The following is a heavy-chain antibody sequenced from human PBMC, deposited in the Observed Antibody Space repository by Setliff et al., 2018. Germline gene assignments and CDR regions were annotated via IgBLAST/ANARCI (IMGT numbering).Heavy chain of an antibody. CDR3: ARDRITIFGVVIPFDY. Sequence: SETLSLTCTVSGGSISSSSYYWGWIRQPPGKGLEWIGSIYYSGSTYYNPSLKSRVTISVDTSKNQFSLKLSSVTAADTVVYYCARDRITIFGVVIPFDYWGQGTLVTVSS. D-gene: IGHD3-3*01. J-gene: IGHJ4*02. V-gene: IGHV4-39*07. CDR2: IYYSGST. CDR1: GGSISSSSYY.